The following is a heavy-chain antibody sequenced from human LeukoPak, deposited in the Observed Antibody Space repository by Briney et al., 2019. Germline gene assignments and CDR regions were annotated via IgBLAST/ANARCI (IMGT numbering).Heavy chain of an antibody. D-gene: IGHD1-26*01. V-gene: IGHV3-30*02. J-gene: IGHJ4*02. CDR1: GFIFSIYS. CDR2: IRFDGNNK. Sequence: GGSLRLSCAASGFIFSIYSLHWVRQVPGKGLECVAFIRFDGNNKYYADSVRGRFTISRDNSKNTLYLEMNSLRSDDTAVYYCARVEWELLGYFDYWGQGTLVTVSS. CDR3: ARVEWELLGYFDY.